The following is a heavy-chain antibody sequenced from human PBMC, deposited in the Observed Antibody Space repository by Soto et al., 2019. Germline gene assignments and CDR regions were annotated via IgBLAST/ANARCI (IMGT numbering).Heavy chain of an antibody. CDR3: ARASYVDIVATPHYGMDV. CDR1: GGTFSSYT. Sequence: QVQLVQSGAEVKKPGSSVKVSCKASGGTFSSYTISWVRQAPGQGLEWMGRIIPILGIANYAQKFQGRVTITADKSTSTAYGELSSLRSEDTAVYYCARASYVDIVATPHYGMDVWGQGTTVTVSS. D-gene: IGHD5-12*01. V-gene: IGHV1-69*02. J-gene: IGHJ6*02. CDR2: IIPILGIA.